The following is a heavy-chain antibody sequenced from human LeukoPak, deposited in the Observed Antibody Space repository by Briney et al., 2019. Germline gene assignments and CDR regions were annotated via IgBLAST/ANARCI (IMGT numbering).Heavy chain of an antibody. CDR1: GYTFTSYA. Sequence: ASVKVSCKASGYTFTSYAMHWVRQAPGQRLEWMGWINAGNGNTKYSQKFQGRVTITRDTSASTAYMELSSLRSEDTAVYYCARARAPKLRATYNWFDPWGQGTLVTVSS. CDR2: INAGNGNT. CDR3: ARARAPKLRATYNWFDP. V-gene: IGHV1-3*01. J-gene: IGHJ5*02. D-gene: IGHD5-12*01.